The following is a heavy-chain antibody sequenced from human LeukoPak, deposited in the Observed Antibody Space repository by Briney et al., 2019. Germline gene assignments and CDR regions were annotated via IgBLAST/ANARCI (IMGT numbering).Heavy chain of an antibody. CDR2: IKQDGSEK. J-gene: IGHJ4*02. Sequence: PGRSLRLSCAASGFTFSSYWMSWVRQAPGKGLEWVANIKQDGSEKYYVDSVKGRFTISRDNAKNSLYLQMNSLRAEDTAVYYCARGLPRYHFDYWGQGTLVTVSS. V-gene: IGHV3-7*05. D-gene: IGHD1-1*01. CDR1: GFTFSSYW. CDR3: ARGLPRYHFDY.